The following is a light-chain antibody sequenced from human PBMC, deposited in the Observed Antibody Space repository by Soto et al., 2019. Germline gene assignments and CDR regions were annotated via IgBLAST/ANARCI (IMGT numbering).Light chain of an antibody. V-gene: IGKV3-15*01. CDR3: QQYNTWPYT. J-gene: IGKJ2*01. CDR2: GAS. CDR1: QSVSSN. Sequence: EIVMTQSPATLSVSPGERATLSCRASQSVSSNLAWYQQKPGQAPRLLIFGASTRATGVPARFSGSGSGTEFTLAISSLQSEDCAVYHCQQYNTWPYTFGQGTKLEIK.